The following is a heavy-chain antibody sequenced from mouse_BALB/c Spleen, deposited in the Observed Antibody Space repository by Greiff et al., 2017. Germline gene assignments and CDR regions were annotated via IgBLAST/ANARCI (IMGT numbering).Heavy chain of an antibody. J-gene: IGHJ4*01. V-gene: IGHV2-9*02. D-gene: IGHD2-14*01. CDR2: IWAGGST. CDR3: ARDPYYRYDDYAMDY. Sequence: VQLQQSGPGLVAPSKSLSITCTVSGFSLTSYGVHWVRQPPGKGLEWLGVIWAGGSTNYNSALMSRLSISKDNSKSQVFLKMNSLQTDDTAMYYCARDPYYRYDDYAMDYWGQGTSVTVSS. CDR1: GFSLTSYG.